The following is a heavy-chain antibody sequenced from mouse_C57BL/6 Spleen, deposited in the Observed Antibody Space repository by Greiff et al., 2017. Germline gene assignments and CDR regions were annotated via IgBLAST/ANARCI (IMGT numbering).Heavy chain of an antibody. J-gene: IGHJ3*01. D-gene: IGHD2-4*01. CDR1: GYTFTSYW. V-gene: IGHV1-72*01. CDR2: IVPNSGGT. CDR3: AREDDYPFAY. Sequence: VQLQQPGAELVKPGASVKLSCKASGYTFTSYWMHWVKQRPGRGLEWIGRIVPNSGGTKYNEKFKSKATLTVDKPSSTAYMQLSSLTSEDSAVYYCAREDDYPFAYWGQGTLVTVSA.